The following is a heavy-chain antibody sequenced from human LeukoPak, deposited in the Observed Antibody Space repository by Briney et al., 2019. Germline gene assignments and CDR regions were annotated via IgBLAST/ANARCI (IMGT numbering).Heavy chain of an antibody. CDR2: INHSGST. Sequence: SETLSLTCTVSGGSITNYYWSWLRQPPGKGLEWIGEINHSGSTNYNPSLKSRVTISVDTSKNQFSLKLSSVTAADTAVYYCAGERIVGALDIWGQGTMVTVSS. D-gene: IGHD1-26*01. CDR1: GGSITNYY. J-gene: IGHJ3*02. CDR3: AGERIVGALDI. V-gene: IGHV4-34*01.